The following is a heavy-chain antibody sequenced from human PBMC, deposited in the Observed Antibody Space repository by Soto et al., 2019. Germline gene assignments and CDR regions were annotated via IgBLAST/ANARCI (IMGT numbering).Heavy chain of an antibody. CDR1: GFTFSSYA. Sequence: PGGSLRLSCTASGFTFSSYAMHWVRQAPGKGLEYVSAISSNGGSTYYADSVKGSFTISRDNSKNTLYLQMSSLRAEDTAVYYCVKDGRIAARSEFYYYYGMDVWGQGTTVTVSS. J-gene: IGHJ6*02. D-gene: IGHD6-6*01. V-gene: IGHV3-64D*06. CDR3: VKDGRIAARSEFYYYYGMDV. CDR2: ISSNGGST.